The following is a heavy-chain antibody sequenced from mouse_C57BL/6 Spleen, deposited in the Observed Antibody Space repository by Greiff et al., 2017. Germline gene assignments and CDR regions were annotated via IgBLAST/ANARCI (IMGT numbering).Heavy chain of an antibody. J-gene: IGHJ3*01. V-gene: IGHV1-52*01. Sequence: QVQLQQPGAELVRPGSSVKLSCKASGYTFTSYWMHWVKQRPIQGLEWIGNIDPSDSETHYNQKFKDKATLTVDKSSSTAYMQLSSLTSEDSAVYYCASSIYYDYPWFAYWGQGTLVTVSA. CDR1: GYTFTSYW. CDR3: ASSIYYDYPWFAY. D-gene: IGHD2-4*01. CDR2: IDPSDSET.